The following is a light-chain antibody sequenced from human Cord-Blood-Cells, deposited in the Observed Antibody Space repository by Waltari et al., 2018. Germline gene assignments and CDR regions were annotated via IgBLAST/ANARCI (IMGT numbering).Light chain of an antibody. CDR2: GAS. CDR1: QSISSW. V-gene: IGKV1-5*01. Sequence: DIQMTQSPSTLSASVGDRVTITCRASQSISSWLAWYQQKPGKAPKLLIYGASSLESGVPSRFSGSGCGTEFTLTISSLQPDDFATYDCQQYNSYWTFGQGTKVEIK. J-gene: IGKJ1*01. CDR3: QQYNSYWT.